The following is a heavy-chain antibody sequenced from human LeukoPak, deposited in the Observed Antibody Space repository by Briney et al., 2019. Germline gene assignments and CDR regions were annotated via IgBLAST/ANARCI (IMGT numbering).Heavy chain of an antibody. CDR2: IYPGDSDT. CDR3: ARHYYASGSYYNDY. CDR1: GFTFSSYW. Sequence: PGGSLRLSCAASGFTFSSYWMSWVRQMPGKGLEWMGIIYPGDSDTRYSPSFQGQVTISADKSISTAYLQWSSLKASDTAMYYCARHYYASGSYYNDYWGQGTLVTVSS. D-gene: IGHD3-10*01. J-gene: IGHJ4*02. V-gene: IGHV5-51*01.